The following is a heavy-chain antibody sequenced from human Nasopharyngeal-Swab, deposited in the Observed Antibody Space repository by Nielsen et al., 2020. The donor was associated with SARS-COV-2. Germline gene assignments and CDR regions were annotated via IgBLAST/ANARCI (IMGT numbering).Heavy chain of an antibody. Sequence: GESLKISCKGSGYSFTSYWISWVRQMPGKGLEWMGRIDPSDSYTNYSPSFQGHVTISADKSISTAYLQWSSLKASDPAMYYCARHTEYSSSPRYNWFDPWGQGTLVTVSS. CDR3: ARHTEYSSSPRYNWFDP. D-gene: IGHD6-6*01. CDR1: GYSFTSYW. CDR2: IDPSDSYT. J-gene: IGHJ5*02. V-gene: IGHV5-10-1*01.